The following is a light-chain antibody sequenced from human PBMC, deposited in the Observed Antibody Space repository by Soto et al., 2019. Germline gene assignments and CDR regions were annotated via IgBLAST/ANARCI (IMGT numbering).Light chain of an antibody. Sequence: EIVLTQSPGTLSLSPGERATLSCRASQSVSNNYLAWYQQKPGQAPRLLIYGASNRATGIPDRFSGSGSGTDFTLTISRLEPEDFAVYSCQQYGGSPLFTFGPGTRVDLK. CDR3: QQYGGSPLFT. J-gene: IGKJ3*01. CDR1: QSVSNNY. CDR2: GAS. V-gene: IGKV3-20*01.